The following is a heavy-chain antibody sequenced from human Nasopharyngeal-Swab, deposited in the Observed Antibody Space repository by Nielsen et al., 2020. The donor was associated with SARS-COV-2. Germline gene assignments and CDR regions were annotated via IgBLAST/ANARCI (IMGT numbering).Heavy chain of an antibody. V-gene: IGHV3-7*01. CDR1: GFIFDNYW. Sequence: GESLKISCVASGFIFDNYWMSWVRQAPGKGLEWVANIKYDGSEKYYVDSVRGRFTISRDNAKNTVYLQMNSLRAEDTAVYYCARVHLVIVPATFDYWGQGTLVNVSS. J-gene: IGHJ4*02. CDR3: ARVHLVIVPATFDY. D-gene: IGHD2-2*01. CDR2: IKYDGSEK.